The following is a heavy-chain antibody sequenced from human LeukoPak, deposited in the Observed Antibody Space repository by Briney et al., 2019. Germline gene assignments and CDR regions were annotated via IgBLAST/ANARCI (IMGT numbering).Heavy chain of an antibody. V-gene: IGHV3-30*02. CDR3: ANTITMVRGVNYLGPVVDY. CDR2: IRYDGSNK. D-gene: IGHD3-10*01. Sequence: GGSLRLSCAASGFTFSSYGMHWVRQAPGKGLEWVAFIRYDGSNKYYADSVKGRFTISRDNSKNTLYLQMNSLRAEDTAVYYCANTITMVRGVNYLGPVVDYWGQGTLVTVSS. CDR1: GFTFSSYG. J-gene: IGHJ4*02.